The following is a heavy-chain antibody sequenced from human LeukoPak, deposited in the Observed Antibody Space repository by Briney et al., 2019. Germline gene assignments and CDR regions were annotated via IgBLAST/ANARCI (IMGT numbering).Heavy chain of an antibody. CDR2: ISNNGGYT. V-gene: IGHV3-23*01. CDR1: GFTFSTYG. J-gene: IGHJ4*02. D-gene: IGHD2-15*01. CDR3: AKQLGYCSDGSCYFPY. Sequence: GGSLRLSCAASGFTFSTYGMHWVRQAPGKGLEWVSAISNNGGYTYYADSVQGRFTISRDNSKSTLCLQMNSLRAEDTAVYYCAKQLGYCSDGSCYFPYWGQGTLVTVSS.